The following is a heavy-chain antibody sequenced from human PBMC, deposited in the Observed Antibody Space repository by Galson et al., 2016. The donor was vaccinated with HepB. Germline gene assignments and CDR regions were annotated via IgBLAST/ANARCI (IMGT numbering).Heavy chain of an antibody. J-gene: IGHJ2*01. D-gene: IGHD3-3*01. CDR1: GFSFSTYG. Sequence: SLRLSCAASGFSFSTYGMHWVRQAPGKGPEWVASISYDGSTKWYANSVRGRFTMSRDNSMNTLFLQMDSLRGENTAVYYCVKDSAYYDFWSRNWDFDLWGRGTLVTVSS. CDR3: VKDSAYYDFWSRNWDFDL. CDR2: ISYDGSTK. V-gene: IGHV3-30*18.